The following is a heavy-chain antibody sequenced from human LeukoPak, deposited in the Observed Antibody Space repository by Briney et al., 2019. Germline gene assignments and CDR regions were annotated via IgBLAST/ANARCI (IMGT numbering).Heavy chain of an antibody. J-gene: IGHJ4*02. CDR1: GGSISSSSYY. Sequence: SETLSLTCTVSGGSISSSSYYWDWVRQPPGKGLEWIGSIYYSGTPYYNPSLQSRVMIFVDTSKSQFSLRLYSVTAADTAVYYCARHNSGTDYQFDYWGQGTLVTVSS. V-gene: IGHV4-39*01. CDR3: ARHNSGTDYQFDY. D-gene: IGHD1-26*01. CDR2: IYYSGTP.